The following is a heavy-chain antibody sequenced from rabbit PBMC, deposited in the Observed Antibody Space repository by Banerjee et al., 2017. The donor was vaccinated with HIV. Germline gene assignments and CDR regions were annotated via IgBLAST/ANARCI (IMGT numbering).Heavy chain of an antibody. Sequence: QEQLEESGGGLVQPEGSLTLTCTASGFSFSNKYVMCWVRQAPGKGLEWIACINTSSGNTVYATWAKGRLTISATSSTTVTLQMTSLTAADTATYFCARGAGSVTRLDLWGQGTLVTVS. D-gene: IGHD4-2*01. CDR1: GFSFSNKYV. CDR3: ARGAGSVTRLDL. CDR2: INTSSGNT. J-gene: IGHJ3*01. V-gene: IGHV1S45*01.